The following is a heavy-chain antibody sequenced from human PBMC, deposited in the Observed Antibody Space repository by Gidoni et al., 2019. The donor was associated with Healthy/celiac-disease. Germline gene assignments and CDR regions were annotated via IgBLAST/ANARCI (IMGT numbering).Heavy chain of an antibody. Sequence: QVQLQESGPGLVKPSQTLSLTCTVSGGSISSGDSYWSWIRQPPGKGLEWIGYIYYSGSTYYIPSLKSRVTISVDTSKNQFSLKLSSVTAADTAVYYCARDLLGYSYGSTPHYGMDVWGQGTTVTVSS. CDR2: IYYSGST. CDR1: GGSISSGDSY. CDR3: ARDLLGYSYGSTPHYGMDV. J-gene: IGHJ6*02. V-gene: IGHV4-30-4*01. D-gene: IGHD5-18*01.